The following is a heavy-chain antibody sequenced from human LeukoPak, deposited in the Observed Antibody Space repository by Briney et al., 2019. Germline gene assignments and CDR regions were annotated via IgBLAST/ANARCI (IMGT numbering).Heavy chain of an antibody. CDR3: AKDAGYSSGWSPYAFDI. J-gene: IGHJ3*02. V-gene: IGHV3-9*01. Sequence: GGSLRLSCAASGFTFDDYAMHWIRQAPGKGLEWVSGISWNSGSIGCANSVKGRFTISRGNAKNSLYLQMNSLRAEDTALYYCAKDAGYSSGWSPYAFDIWGQGTMVTVSS. CDR2: ISWNSGSI. D-gene: IGHD6-19*01. CDR1: GFTFDDYA.